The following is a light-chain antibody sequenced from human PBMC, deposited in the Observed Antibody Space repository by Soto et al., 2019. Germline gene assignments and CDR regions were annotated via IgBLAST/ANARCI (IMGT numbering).Light chain of an antibody. J-gene: IGKJ1*01. V-gene: IGKV1-12*01. CDR2: TAS. Sequence: DIQMTQSPSSVSASVGDRVTITCRASKGISSWLGWYQQKPGKAPKLLIYTASNLKSGVPSRFSGSGSGTDFTLTISSLQPEDFATYYCLQSNSFPGTCGQGTKVDIK. CDR3: LQSNSFPGT. CDR1: KGISSW.